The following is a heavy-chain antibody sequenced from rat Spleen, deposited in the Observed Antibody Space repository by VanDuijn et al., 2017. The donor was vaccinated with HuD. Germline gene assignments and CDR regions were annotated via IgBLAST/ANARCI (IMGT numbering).Heavy chain of an antibody. D-gene: IGHD1-1*01. V-gene: IGHV3-3*01. Sequence: VQLQESGPGLVKPSQSLSLTCPVTGHPISSSYRWNWIRKFPGNKLEWMGYINSAGTTNYNPSLKSRISITTDTSKNQFSLQVNSVSSEDTATYYCARSDGVHYYLPFADWGQGTLVTASS. CDR2: INSAGTT. CDR1: GHPISSSYR. CDR3: ARSDGVHYYLPFAD. J-gene: IGHJ3*01.